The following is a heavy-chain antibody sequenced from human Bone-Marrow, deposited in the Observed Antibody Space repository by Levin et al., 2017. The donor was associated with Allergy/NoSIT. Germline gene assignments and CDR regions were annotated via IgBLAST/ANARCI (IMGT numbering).Heavy chain of an antibody. CDR2: ISGSGGST. D-gene: IGHD6-13*01. CDR3: AKGRASSSGYRGFDY. J-gene: IGHJ4*02. Sequence: GESLKISCAASGFTFSSYAMSWVRQAPGKGLEWVSAISGSGGSTYYADSVKGRFTISRDNSKNTLYLQMNSLRAEDTAVYYCAKGRASSSGYRGFDYWGQGTLVTVSS. V-gene: IGHV3-23*01. CDR1: GFTFSSYA.